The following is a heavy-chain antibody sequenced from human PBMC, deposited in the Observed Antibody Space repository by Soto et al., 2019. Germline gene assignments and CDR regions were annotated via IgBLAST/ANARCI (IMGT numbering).Heavy chain of an antibody. D-gene: IGHD6-19*01. J-gene: IGHJ4*02. V-gene: IGHV4-59*01. CDR1: GGSISSYY. CDR3: ARVPAVAGTCYFDY. CDR2: IYYSGST. Sequence: QVQLQESGPGLVKPSETLSLTCTVSGGSISSYYWSWIRQPPGKGLEWIGYIYYSGSTNYNPSLKSRVTISVDTSKNQFSLKLSSVTAADTAVYYCARVPAVAGTCYFDYWGQGTLVTVSS.